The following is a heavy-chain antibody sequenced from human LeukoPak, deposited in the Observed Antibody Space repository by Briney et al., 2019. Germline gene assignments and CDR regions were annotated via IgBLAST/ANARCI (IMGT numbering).Heavy chain of an antibody. CDR3: AREEDSVTIFGVVIRRFDY. V-gene: IGHV6-1*01. Sequence: SQTLSLTCAISGDSVSSNSAAWNWIRQSPSRGLEWLGRTYYRSKWYNDYAVSVKSRITINPDTSKNQFSLQLNSVTPEDKAVYYCAREEDSVTIFGVVIRRFDYWGQGTLVTVSS. CDR1: GDSVSSNSAA. CDR2: TYYRSKWYN. D-gene: IGHD3-3*01. J-gene: IGHJ4*02.